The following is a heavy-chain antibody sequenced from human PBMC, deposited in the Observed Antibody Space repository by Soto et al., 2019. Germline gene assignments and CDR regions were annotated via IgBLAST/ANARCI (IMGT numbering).Heavy chain of an antibody. CDR3: AKDPIVHYYDSWRSSY. J-gene: IGHJ4*02. CDR2: ISGSGGST. D-gene: IGHD3-10*01. V-gene: IGHV3-23*01. Sequence: EVQLLESGGGLVQPGGSLRLSCAASGLTFSNYAMSWVRQAPGKGLEWVSAISGSGGSTYYADSVMGQFTISRDNSNNALDLQMKSLRGEATAVYYCAKDPIVHYYDSWRSSYWGQGTLVTVSS. CDR1: GLTFSNYA.